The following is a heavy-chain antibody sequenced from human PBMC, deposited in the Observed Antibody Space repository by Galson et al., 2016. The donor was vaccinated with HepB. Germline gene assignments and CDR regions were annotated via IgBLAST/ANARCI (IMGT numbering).Heavy chain of an antibody. J-gene: IGHJ3*02. CDR2: ISEDGRAT. D-gene: IGHD2-15*01. Sequence: SLRLSCAASGFTFSTHWMHWVRQAPGKGLVCVSRISEDGRATNYAASVKGRFAISRDNAKNTLYLQMNSLSAEDTAIHYFARVFPARCSGRSCFSEGAFDIWGQGTMVIVSS. V-gene: IGHV3-74*01. CDR3: ARVFPARCSGRSCFSEGAFDI. CDR1: GFTFSTHW.